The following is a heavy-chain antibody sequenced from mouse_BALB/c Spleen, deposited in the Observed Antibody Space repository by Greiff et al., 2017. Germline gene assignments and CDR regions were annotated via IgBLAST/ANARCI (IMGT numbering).Heavy chain of an antibody. V-gene: IGHV7-3*02. Sequence: EVKLVESGGGLVQPGGSLRLSCATSGFTFTDYYMSWVRQPPGKALEWLGFIRNKANGYTTEYSASVKGRFTISRDNSQSILYLQMNTLRAEDSATYYCARDIYGYAMDYWGQGTSVTVSS. CDR2: IRNKANGYTT. CDR3: ARDIYGYAMDY. CDR1: GFTFTDYY. D-gene: IGHD1-1*01. J-gene: IGHJ4*01.